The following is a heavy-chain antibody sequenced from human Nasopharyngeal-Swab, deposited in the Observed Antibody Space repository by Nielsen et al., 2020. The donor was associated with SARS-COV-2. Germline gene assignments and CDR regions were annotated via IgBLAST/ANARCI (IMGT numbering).Heavy chain of an antibody. J-gene: IGHJ4*02. CDR3: ARDLGGAAAGTDY. D-gene: IGHD6-13*01. Sequence: GESLKISCAASRFTFSSYGMHWVRQAPGKGLEWVAVIWYDGSNKYYADSVKGRFTISRDNSKNTLYLQMNSLRAEDTAVYYCARDLGGAAAGTDYWGQGTLVTVSS. CDR1: RFTFSSYG. CDR2: IWYDGSNK. V-gene: IGHV3-33*01.